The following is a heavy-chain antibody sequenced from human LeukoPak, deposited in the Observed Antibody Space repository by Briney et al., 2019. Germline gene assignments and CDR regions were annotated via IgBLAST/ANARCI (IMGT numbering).Heavy chain of an antibody. J-gene: IGHJ5*01. D-gene: IGHD6-13*01. CDR3: ARGPGQLTSECFDS. CDR1: GGSISNSY. V-gene: IGHV4-4*07. Sequence: PSETLSLTCTVSGGSISNSYWSWLRQPAGKGLEWIGRIYPTDITTYNPSLKSRVTLSVDTSKNQFSLKVNSVTAADAAVYYCARGPGQLTSECFDSWGQGILVTVSS. CDR2: IYPTDIT.